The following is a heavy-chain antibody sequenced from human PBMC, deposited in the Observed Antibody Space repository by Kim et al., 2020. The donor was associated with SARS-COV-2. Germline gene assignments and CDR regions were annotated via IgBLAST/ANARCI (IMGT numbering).Heavy chain of an antibody. Sequence: AYVKGRFIISRDDSKNIAYLQMNSLKTEDTAVYYCTRGGYSSGYRPNWFDPWGQGTLVTVSS. CDR3: TRGGYSSGYRPNWFDP. D-gene: IGHD6-25*01. V-gene: IGHV3-49*02. J-gene: IGHJ5*02.